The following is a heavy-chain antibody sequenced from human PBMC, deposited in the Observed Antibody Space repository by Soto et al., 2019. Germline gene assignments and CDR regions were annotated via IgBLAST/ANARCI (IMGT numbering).Heavy chain of an antibody. V-gene: IGHV3-9*01. D-gene: IGHD6-19*01. Sequence: EVQLVESGGVLVQPGRSLRLSCAASGFTCDDYAMHWVRQAPGKGREWVSGISWNSGSIGYADSVKGRFTISRDNAKNSLYLQMNSLRAEDTALYYCAKDLTYSSGWYPYNDAFDIWGQGTMVTVSS. CDR3: AKDLTYSSGWYPYNDAFDI. CDR1: GFTCDDYA. CDR2: ISWNSGSI. J-gene: IGHJ3*02.